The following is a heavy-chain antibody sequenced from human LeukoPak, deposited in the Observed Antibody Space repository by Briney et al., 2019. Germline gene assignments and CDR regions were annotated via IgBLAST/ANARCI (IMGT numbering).Heavy chain of an antibody. V-gene: IGHV1-46*01. D-gene: IGHD5-18*01. Sequence: GASVKVSCKASGYTFTSYYMHWVRQAPGQGLEWMGIINPSGGSTSYAQKFQGRVTMTRDMPTSTVYMELSSLRSEDTAVYYCARIAMVREGWFDPWGQGTLVTVSS. CDR1: GYTFTSYY. CDR3: ARIAMVREGWFDP. J-gene: IGHJ5*02. CDR2: INPSGGST.